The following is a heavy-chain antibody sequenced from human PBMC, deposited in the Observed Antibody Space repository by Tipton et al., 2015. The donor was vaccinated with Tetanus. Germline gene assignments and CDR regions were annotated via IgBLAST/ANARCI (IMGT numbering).Heavy chain of an antibody. D-gene: IGHD2-21*02. CDR3: ARTADNWFSP. CDR1: GGSISSGTFY. Sequence: TLSLTCTVSGGSISSGTFYWDWIRQPPGKVLEWIGNVYYNGNTLQNPSLKGRVTLSLDKSKNQFSLKLTSVTAADTAVYYCARTADNWFSPWGQGTLVTVSS. CDR2: VYYNGNT. J-gene: IGHJ5*02. V-gene: IGHV4-39*01.